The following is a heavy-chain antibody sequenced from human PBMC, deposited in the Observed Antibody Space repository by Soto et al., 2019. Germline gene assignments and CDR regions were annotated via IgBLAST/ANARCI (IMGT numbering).Heavy chain of an antibody. D-gene: IGHD6-19*01. CDR1: GYSFTSYW. V-gene: IGHV5-10-1*01. Sequence: GESLKISCKGSGYSFTSYWISWVRQMPGKGLEWMGRIDPSDSYTNYSPSFQGHVTISADKSISTAYLQWSGLKASDTAMYYCASPQIHSSGWYYYYGMDVWGQGTTVTVSS. CDR2: IDPSDSYT. J-gene: IGHJ6*02. CDR3: ASPQIHSSGWYYYYGMDV.